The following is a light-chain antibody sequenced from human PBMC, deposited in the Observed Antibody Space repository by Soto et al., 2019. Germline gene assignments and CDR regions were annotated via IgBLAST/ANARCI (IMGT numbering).Light chain of an antibody. V-gene: IGKV1-17*03. J-gene: IGKJ1*01. CDR1: QGIGNY. CDR2: GIS. CDR3: LQSSRYPWT. Sequence: DIQMTQSPSAMSASVGDRVTISCRASQGIGNYLAWFQQKPGKVPKRLIYGISSLQSGVPSRFSGSGSGTEFTLTINSLQTEDVATYYCLQSSRYPWTFGQGTKV.